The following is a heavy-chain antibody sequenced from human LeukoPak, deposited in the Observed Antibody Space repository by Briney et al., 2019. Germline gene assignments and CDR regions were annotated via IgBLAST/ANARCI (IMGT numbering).Heavy chain of an antibody. J-gene: IGHJ1*01. CDR1: GYTFTTYS. D-gene: IGHD2-2*01. Sequence: VASVKVSCKASGYTFTTYSLAWVRQAPGQSLEWMGWISVNNGGTNYAQSFQDRVTLTRDTSTNTAYLELRSLRSDDMAIIYCATATQPRGYFLHWGQGTLVTVSS. CDR2: ISVNNGGT. CDR3: ATATQPRGYFLH. V-gene: IGHV1-18*03.